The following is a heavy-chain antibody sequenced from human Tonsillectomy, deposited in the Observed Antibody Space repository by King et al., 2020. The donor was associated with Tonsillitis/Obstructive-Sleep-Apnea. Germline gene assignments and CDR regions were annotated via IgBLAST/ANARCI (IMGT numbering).Heavy chain of an antibody. J-gene: IGHJ4*02. Sequence: TLKESGPTLVKPTQTLTLTCTFSEFSLSTSGVGVGWIRQPPGKALEWLALIYWDDNKRYSPSLKSRLTITKDTSKNQVVLTMTNMDPVDTATYYWTHTLSRDSSGYYDFDYWGQGTLVTVSS. CDR2: IYWDDNK. V-gene: IGHV2-5*02. D-gene: IGHD3-22*01. CDR3: THTLSRDSSGYYDFDY. CDR1: EFSLSTSGVG.